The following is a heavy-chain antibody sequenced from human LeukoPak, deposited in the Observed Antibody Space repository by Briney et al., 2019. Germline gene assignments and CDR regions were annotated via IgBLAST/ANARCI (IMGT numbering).Heavy chain of an antibody. CDR3: ARDVEYSSERFNY. V-gene: IGHV1-2*02. J-gene: IGHJ4*02. Sequence: ASVKVSCKASGYTFTGYYLHWVRQAPGQGLGWMGWINPNSGGTNYAQKFQGRVTMTRDTPISTAYMELSRLRSDDTAVYYCARDVEYSSERFNYWGQGTLVTDSS. D-gene: IGHD6-19*01. CDR1: GYTFTGYY. CDR2: INPNSGGT.